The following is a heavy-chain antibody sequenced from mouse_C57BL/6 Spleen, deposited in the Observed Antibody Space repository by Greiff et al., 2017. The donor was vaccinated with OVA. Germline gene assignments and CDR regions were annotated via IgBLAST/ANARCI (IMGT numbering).Heavy chain of an antibody. CDR3: AREGHYYGSGWFAY. D-gene: IGHD1-1*01. CDR1: GYPFTSYW. V-gene: IGHV1-72*01. Sequence: VQLQQPGAELVKPGASVKLSCKASGYPFTSYWMPWVKQRPGRGLGGIGRIDPNSGGTKYNEKFKSKATLTVDKPSSTAYMQLSSLTSEDSAVYYCAREGHYYGSGWFAYWGQGTLVTVSA. J-gene: IGHJ3*01. CDR2: IDPNSGGT.